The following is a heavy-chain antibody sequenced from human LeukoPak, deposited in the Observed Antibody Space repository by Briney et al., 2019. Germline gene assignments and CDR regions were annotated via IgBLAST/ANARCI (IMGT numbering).Heavy chain of an antibody. J-gene: IGHJ5*02. CDR1: GGSISSYY. CDR2: INTSGST. V-gene: IGHV4-4*07. Sequence: PSETLSLTCTVSGGSISSYYWSWIRQPAGKGLEWIGRINTSGSTNYNPSLKSRVTMSVDTSKNQFSLNLSSVTAADTAVFYCARDLGYCSSTSCYVTDNWFDPWGQGTLVTVSS. D-gene: IGHD2-2*01. CDR3: ARDLGYCSSTSCYVTDNWFDP.